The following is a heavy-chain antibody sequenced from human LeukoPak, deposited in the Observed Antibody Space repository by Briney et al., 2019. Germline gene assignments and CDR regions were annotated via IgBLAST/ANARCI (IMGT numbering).Heavy chain of an antibody. CDR3: ARVYYDFWSRYWYFDL. J-gene: IGHJ2*01. V-gene: IGHV4-59*01. Sequence: SETLSLTCTVSGGSISSYYWSWIRQPPGKGLEWIGYIYYSGSTNYNPSLESRVTISVDTSKNQFSLKLSSVTAADTAVYYCARVYYDFWSRYWYFDLWGRGTLVTVSS. D-gene: IGHD3-3*01. CDR1: GGSISSYY. CDR2: IYYSGST.